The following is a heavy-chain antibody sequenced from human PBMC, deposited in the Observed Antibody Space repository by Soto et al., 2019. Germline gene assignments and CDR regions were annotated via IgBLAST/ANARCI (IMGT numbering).Heavy chain of an antibody. CDR2: IIPIFGTA. J-gene: IGHJ4*02. V-gene: IGHV1-69*13. Sequence: ASVKVSCKASGGTFSSYAISWVRQAPGQGLEWMGGIIPIFGTANYAQKFQGRVTITADESTSTAYMELSSLRSEDTAVYYCARDPGDYYDSSGYEDWGQGTLVTVSS. CDR1: GGTFSSYA. D-gene: IGHD3-22*01. CDR3: ARDPGDYYDSSGYED.